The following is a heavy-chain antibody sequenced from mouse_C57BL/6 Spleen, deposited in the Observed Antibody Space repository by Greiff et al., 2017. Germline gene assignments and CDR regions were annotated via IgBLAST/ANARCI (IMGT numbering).Heavy chain of an antibody. J-gene: IGHJ2*01. CDR3: ARKDSSGYGFDY. D-gene: IGHD3-2*02. V-gene: IGHV2-2*01. CDR1: GFSLTSYG. CDR2: IWSGGST. Sequence: VPLQPSGPGLVQPSQSLSITCTVSGFSLTSYGVHWVRQSPGTGLEWLGVIWSGGSTDYNAAFISRLSISKDNSKSQVFFKMNSLQADDTAIYYCARKDSSGYGFDYWGQGTTLTVSS.